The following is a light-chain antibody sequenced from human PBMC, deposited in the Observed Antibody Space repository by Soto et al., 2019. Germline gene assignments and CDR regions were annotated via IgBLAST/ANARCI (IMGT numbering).Light chain of an antibody. V-gene: IGKV1-39*01. Sequence: DIQMTQSPSSLSASVGDRVTITCRASQSISNYLNWYQQKPGKDPKLVIFAASSLQSGVPSTFSGSGSGTDFNLTISSLQTEDFATYYCQQSYSFPRTFGQGTKVDIK. CDR2: AAS. CDR1: QSISNY. CDR3: QQSYSFPRT. J-gene: IGKJ1*01.